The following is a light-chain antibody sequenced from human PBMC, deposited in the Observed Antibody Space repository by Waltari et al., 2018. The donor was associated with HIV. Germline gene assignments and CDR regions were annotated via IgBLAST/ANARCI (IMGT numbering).Light chain of an antibody. CDR1: TIGTNS. CDR2: DNA. Sequence: SYVLTQPPSVSVAPAQTAKIVCGGNTIGTNSRHRYQQKPGQAPVLVVFDNAARPSRIPERFSGSKSGNTATLTITRVEAGDEADYYCQVWDGYSEHWVFGGGTKLTVL. J-gene: IGLJ3*02. V-gene: IGLV3-21*02. CDR3: QVWDGYSEHWV.